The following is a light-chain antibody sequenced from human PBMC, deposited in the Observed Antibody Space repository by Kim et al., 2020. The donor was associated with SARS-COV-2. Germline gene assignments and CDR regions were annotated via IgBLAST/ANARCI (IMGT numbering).Light chain of an antibody. CDR1: QGVGNN. V-gene: IGKV3D-15*01. CDR2: GAS. Sequence: GERAPLVCGAGQGVGNNLGWYQQKPGQAPRLLIYGASTRATDIPARFSGSGSGTEFTLTISGLQSEDFAVYFCQQYKNWYTFGQGTKLEI. J-gene: IGKJ2*01. CDR3: QQYKNWYT.